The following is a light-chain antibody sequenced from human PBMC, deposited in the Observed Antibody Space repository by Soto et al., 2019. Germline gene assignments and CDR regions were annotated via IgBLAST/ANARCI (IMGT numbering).Light chain of an antibody. J-gene: IGKJ4*01. Sequence: DIQMTQSPSSRSASIGDRITITCRASQSISTYLNWYQQKPGKAPRLLIYGASTLQNGVPSRFSGSGSATDYTLTISSLQPEDFATYYCQPGFITPPLTFGGGTKVEMK. CDR2: GAS. CDR3: QPGFITPPLT. CDR1: QSISTY. V-gene: IGKV1-39*01.